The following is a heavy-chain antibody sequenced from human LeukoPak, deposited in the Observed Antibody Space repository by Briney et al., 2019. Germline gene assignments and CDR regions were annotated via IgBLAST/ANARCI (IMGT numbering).Heavy chain of an antibody. V-gene: IGHV3-21*01. J-gene: IGHJ6*03. CDR3: ARVCSTTLYYYMDV. CDR1: GFTFSDYT. D-gene: IGHD2-2*01. Sequence: GGSLRLSCAASGFTFSDYTMNWVRQAPGKGLEWVSCISRSSSYIHYADSVQGRFTISRDNSKNTLYLQMNSLRAEDTAVYYCARVCSTTLYYYMDVWGKGTTVTVSS. CDR2: ISRSSSYI.